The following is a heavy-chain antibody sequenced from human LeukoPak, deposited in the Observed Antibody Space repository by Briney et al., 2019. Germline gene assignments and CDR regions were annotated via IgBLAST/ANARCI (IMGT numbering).Heavy chain of an antibody. D-gene: IGHD1-14*01. CDR3: ARHGTISSESYFDY. J-gene: IGHJ4*02. Sequence: PSETLSLTCSVSGGSVSSYYWSWIRQSPGKGLEWIGYIHNSGRTNYNPSLKSRVTGFVDTSKNQVPLRLSSVTAADTAVYYCARHGTISSESYFDYWGQGALVTVSS. CDR1: GGSVSSYY. V-gene: IGHV4-59*08. CDR2: IHNSGRT.